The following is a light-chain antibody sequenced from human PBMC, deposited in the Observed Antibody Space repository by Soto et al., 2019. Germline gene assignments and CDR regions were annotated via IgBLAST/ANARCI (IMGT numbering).Light chain of an antibody. CDR1: SSNIGGTNY. Sequence: QSVLTQPPSASGTPGQKVFISCSGSSSNIGGTNYAYWYQQLPGAAPKLLMYSNNQRPSGVPDRFSDSKSGTSASLAISELQSEDEADYYCAAWDESLNGVIFGGGTKVTVL. CDR2: SNN. J-gene: IGLJ2*01. V-gene: IGLV1-44*01. CDR3: AAWDESLNGVI.